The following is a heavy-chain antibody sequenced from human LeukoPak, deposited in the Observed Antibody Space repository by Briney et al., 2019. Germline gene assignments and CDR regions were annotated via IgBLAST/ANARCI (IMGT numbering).Heavy chain of an antibody. V-gene: IGHV3-53*01. CDR1: GFTVSSTY. CDR3: ARRYFDY. Sequence: PGGSLRLSCAASGFTVSSTYMSWVRQAPGKGLEWVSVIYSGGNIYYIESVKGRFTISRDTSKNTLYLQMNSLRAEDTAVYYCARRYFDYWGQGTLVTVSS. CDR2: IYSGGNI. J-gene: IGHJ4*02.